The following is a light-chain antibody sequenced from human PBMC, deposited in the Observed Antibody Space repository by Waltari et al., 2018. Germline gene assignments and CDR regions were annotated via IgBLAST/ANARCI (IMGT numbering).Light chain of an antibody. CDR2: DVR. CDR1: SSDIGGYDF. Sequence: QSALIQPASVSGSPGQSITISCTGSSSDIGGYDFVSWYQRRPGTAPQLLISDVRRRPAAFSKRFSGSKSCNRASLTISGLRPEDEGDYYCSSYTSRNTHVIFGGGTKLTVL. CDR3: SSYTSRNTHVI. J-gene: IGLJ2*01. V-gene: IGLV2-14*03.